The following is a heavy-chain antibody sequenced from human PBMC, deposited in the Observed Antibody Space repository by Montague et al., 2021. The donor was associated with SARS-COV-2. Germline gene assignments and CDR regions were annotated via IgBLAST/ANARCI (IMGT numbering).Heavy chain of an antibody. CDR2: TYYRSKWYS. CDR3: VRYSGWFYFDF. D-gene: IGHD6-19*01. CDR1: GDSVSSNSVA. V-gene: IGHV6-1*01. Sequence: CAISGDSVSSNSVAWSWIRQSSSRGLEWLGRTYYRSKWYSDYAPSVRGRLTVNPDASKNEFSLGLNYVTPENTAVYYCVRYSGWFYFDFWGQGTLVTVSS. J-gene: IGHJ4*02.